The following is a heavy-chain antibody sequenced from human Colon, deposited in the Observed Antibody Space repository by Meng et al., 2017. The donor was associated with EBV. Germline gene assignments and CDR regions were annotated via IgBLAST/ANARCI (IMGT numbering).Heavy chain of an antibody. CDR1: GGSINSGDYY. CDR3: ARNYYFDY. V-gene: IGHV4-30-4*01. Sequence: QARVAGSGQVLVKPSPTLSLPCTVLGGSINSGDYYLSWIRQPPGKGLEWIGYTYYTGSTYYNPSLKSRVTISMDTSKNQFSLRLSSVTAADTVVYYCARNYYFDYWGQGTLVTVSS. CDR2: TYYTGST. J-gene: IGHJ4*02.